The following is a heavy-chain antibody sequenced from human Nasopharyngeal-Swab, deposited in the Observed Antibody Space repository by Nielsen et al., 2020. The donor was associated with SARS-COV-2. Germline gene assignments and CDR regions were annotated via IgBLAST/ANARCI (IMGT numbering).Heavy chain of an antibody. J-gene: IGHJ4*02. V-gene: IGHV4-39*01. Sequence: SETLSLTCTVSGGSISSSSYYWGWIRQPPGKGLEWIGSIYYSGSIYYNPSLKSRVTISVDTSKNQFSLKLSSVTAADTAVYYCARHDSSGWYFDYWGQGTLVTVSS. CDR1: GGSISSSSYY. CDR2: IYYSGSI. D-gene: IGHD6-19*01. CDR3: ARHDSSGWYFDY.